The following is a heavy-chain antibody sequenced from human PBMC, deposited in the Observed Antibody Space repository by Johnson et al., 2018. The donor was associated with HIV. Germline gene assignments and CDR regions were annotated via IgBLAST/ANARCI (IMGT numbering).Heavy chain of an antibody. J-gene: IGHJ3*02. CDR3: ARGFEVAAGWGAFDI. Sequence: VQLVESGGGLVKPGGSLRLSCADSEFTVSSYDMSYVRQSTGKGLEWVSVIYSDGSAYYPGSVKGRFTISRQNAKNSLYLQMNSLRAGDTAVYYCARGFEVAAGWGAFDIWGQGTMVTVSS. CDR2: IYSDGSA. D-gene: IGHD6-13*01. V-gene: IGHV3-13*04. CDR1: EFTVSSYD.